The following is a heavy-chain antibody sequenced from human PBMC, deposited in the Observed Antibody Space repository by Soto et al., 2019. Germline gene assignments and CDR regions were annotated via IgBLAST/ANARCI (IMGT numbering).Heavy chain of an antibody. V-gene: IGHV4-31*03. CDR1: GVSLSSAGYY. CDR3: ARKGDGSATFED. Sequence: QVQLQESGPGLVKPSQTLSLTCTVSGVSLSSAGYYWSWIRQHPGKGLEWIGYIYYSGSTYYNPSLKSRVTIPLDTSKNHFSLKMTSVTAADTAVYYCARKGDGSATFEDWGQGTLVTVSS. D-gene: IGHD3-10*01. J-gene: IGHJ4*02. CDR2: IYYSGST.